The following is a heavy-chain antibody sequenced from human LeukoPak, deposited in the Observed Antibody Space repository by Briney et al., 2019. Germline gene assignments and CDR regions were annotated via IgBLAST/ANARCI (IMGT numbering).Heavy chain of an antibody. D-gene: IGHD4-17*01. CDR1: GGSFSGYY. J-gene: IGHJ4*02. V-gene: IGHV4-34*01. CDR3: ARSTVNYLFDY. CDR2: INHSGST. Sequence: SETLSLTCAVYGGSFSGYYWSWIHQPPGKGLEWIGEINHSGSTNYNPSLKSRVTISVDTSKNQFSLKLSSVTAADTAVYYCARSTVNYLFDYWGQGTLVTVSS.